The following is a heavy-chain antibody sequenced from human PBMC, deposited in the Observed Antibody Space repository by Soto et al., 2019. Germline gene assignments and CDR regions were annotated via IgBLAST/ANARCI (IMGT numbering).Heavy chain of an antibody. CDR1: GFTFSSYA. Sequence: QVQLVESGGGVVQPGRSLRLSCAASGFTFSSYAMHWVRQAPGKGLEWVAVISYDGSNKYYADSVKGRFTISRDNSKNTLYLQMTSLRAEDTAVYYCASHPRTVTTVYWGQGTLVTVSS. V-gene: IGHV3-30-3*01. D-gene: IGHD4-17*01. CDR3: ASHPRTVTTVY. J-gene: IGHJ4*02. CDR2: ISYDGSNK.